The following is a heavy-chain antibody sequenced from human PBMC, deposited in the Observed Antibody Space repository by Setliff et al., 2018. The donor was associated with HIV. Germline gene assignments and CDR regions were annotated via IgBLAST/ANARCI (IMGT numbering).Heavy chain of an antibody. CDR2: IYPGDSDT. CDR3: ARQIAEWLDGMDV. Sequence: GESLKLSCKGSGYSFTSYWIGWVRQMPGKVLEWMGIIYPGDSDTRYSPSLQGQVTISADKSISTAYLQWSSLKASDTAMYYCARQIAEWLDGMDVWGQGTTVTVSS. CDR1: GYSFTSYW. J-gene: IGHJ6*02. D-gene: IGHD6-19*01. V-gene: IGHV5-51*01.